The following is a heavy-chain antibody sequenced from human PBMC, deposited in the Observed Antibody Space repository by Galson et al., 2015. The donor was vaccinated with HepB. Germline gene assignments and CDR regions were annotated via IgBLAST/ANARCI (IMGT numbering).Heavy chain of an antibody. D-gene: IGHD2-2*01. CDR1: GYTFTSYD. Sequence: SVKVSCKASGYTFTSYDINWVRQATGQGLEWMGWMNPNSGNTGYAQKFQGRVTMTRNTSISTAYMELSSLRSEDTAVYYCARVRQLHRGFDPWGQGTLVTVSS. J-gene: IGHJ5*02. CDR3: ARVRQLHRGFDP. V-gene: IGHV1-8*01. CDR2: MNPNSGNT.